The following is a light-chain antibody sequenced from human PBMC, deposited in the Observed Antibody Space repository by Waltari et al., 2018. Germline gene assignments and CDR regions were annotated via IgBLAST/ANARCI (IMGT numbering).Light chain of an antibody. CDR1: SIDAGGYNS. Sequence: QSALTQPASFSGSPDHSATIFSVGPSIDAGGYNSVSCYQYHPAQAPSLIIYVVSDRPARLSDRFSCSASSNTASLPSSCLQSEDEADYYCTSQSSNDVVLCGGANKLTVL. J-gene: IGLJ3*02. V-gene: IGLV2-14*03. CDR3: TSQSSNDVVL. CDR2: VVS.